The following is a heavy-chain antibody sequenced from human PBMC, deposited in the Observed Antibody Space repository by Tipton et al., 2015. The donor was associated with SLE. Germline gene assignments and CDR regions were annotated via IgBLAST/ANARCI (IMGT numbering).Heavy chain of an antibody. CDR2: IFTSGST. D-gene: IGHD6-13*01. Sequence: TLSLTCTVSGGSISSDSYSWSWIRQPAGKGLEWIGRIFTSGSTNYNPSLKSRVTISVDRSKNQSSLKLSSETAADTAVYYCARDCSFKVSKWYSYYVDVWGKGTTVTVSS. V-gene: IGHV4-61*02. CDR1: GGSISSDSYS. CDR3: ARDCSFKVSKWYSYYVDV. J-gene: IGHJ6*03.